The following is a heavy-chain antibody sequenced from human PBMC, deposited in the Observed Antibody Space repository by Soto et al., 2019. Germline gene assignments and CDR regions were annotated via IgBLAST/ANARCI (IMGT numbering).Heavy chain of an antibody. CDR2: IWYDGSNK. D-gene: IGHD3-9*01. CDR3: AREGKEALRYFDWLSQNEYYFDY. V-gene: IGHV3-33*01. Sequence: GGSLRLSCAASGFTFSSYGMHWVRQAPGKGLEWVAVIWYDGSNKYYADSVKGRFTISRDNSKNTLYLQMNSLRAEDTAVYYCAREGKEALRYFDWLSQNEYYFDYWGQGTLVTVSS. J-gene: IGHJ4*02. CDR1: GFTFSSYG.